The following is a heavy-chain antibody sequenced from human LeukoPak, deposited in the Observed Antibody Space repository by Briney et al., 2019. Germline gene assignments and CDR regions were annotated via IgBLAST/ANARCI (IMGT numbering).Heavy chain of an antibody. CDR3: ARNFWNPYSIWFDP. Sequence: PSETLSLTCTVSGGSISAHYWSWVRQPPGKGLEWIGYIYYSGNTNYNPSLKSRVTISVDTSKNQFSLKLSSVTAADTAVYYCARNFWNPYSIWFDPWGQGALVTVSS. J-gene: IGHJ5*02. CDR2: IYYSGNT. CDR1: GGSISAHY. D-gene: IGHD3-3*01. V-gene: IGHV4-59*11.